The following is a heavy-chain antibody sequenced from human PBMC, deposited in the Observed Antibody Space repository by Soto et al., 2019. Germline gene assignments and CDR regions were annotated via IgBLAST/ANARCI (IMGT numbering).Heavy chain of an antibody. J-gene: IGHJ4*02. Sequence: GESLKISCKGSGYSFTNYWIGWVRQMPGKGLEWMGIIYPGDSDTRYSPSFQGQVTISADKSISTAYLQWSSLKASDTAMYYCARGGGYYDSSVYLFDYWGQGTLVTVSS. CDR2: IYPGDSDT. CDR3: ARGGGYYDSSVYLFDY. V-gene: IGHV5-51*01. CDR1: GYSFTNYW. D-gene: IGHD3-22*01.